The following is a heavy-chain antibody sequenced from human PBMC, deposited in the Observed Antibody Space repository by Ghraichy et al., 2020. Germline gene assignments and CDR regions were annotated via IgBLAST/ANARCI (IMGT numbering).Heavy chain of an antibody. CDR1: GGSISSGPYY. J-gene: IGHJ4*02. Sequence: SETLSLTCTVSGGSISSGPYYWGWIRQSPERGLEWIGNIYNSGSASYNPSLQSRVTISVDTSKNQFYLNLNSMTAADTAIYYCARHVYSSGWIDYWGLGARVTVSS. CDR3: ARHVYSSGWIDY. CDR2: IYNSGSA. V-gene: IGHV4-39*01. D-gene: IGHD6-19*01.